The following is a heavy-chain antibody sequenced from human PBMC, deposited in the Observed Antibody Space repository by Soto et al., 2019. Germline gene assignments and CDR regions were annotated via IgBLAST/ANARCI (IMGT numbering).Heavy chain of an antibody. D-gene: IGHD1-26*01. Sequence: ASVNVFWKASGYTFTGYSMHWVRQAPGQGLEWMVWINPNSGGTNYAQKFQGRVTMTRDTSISTAYMELSRLRSDDTAMYYCAPSNGSLLFQRWGQGTLVTGSS. J-gene: IGHJ1*01. CDR1: GYTFTGYS. CDR3: APSNGSLLFQR. V-gene: IGHV1-2*02. CDR2: INPNSGGT.